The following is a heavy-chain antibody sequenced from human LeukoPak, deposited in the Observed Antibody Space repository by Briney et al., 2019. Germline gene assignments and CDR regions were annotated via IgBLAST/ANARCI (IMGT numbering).Heavy chain of an antibody. Sequence: GGSLRLSCSASGCTLRTKSLHWVRQAPGKGLEFVSAITSNGGSTYYADSVKGRFTISRDNSKNTLYLQMSSLRAKDTAVYYWVTVGMTSIWSYLRFDPRGQGTLVSVSS. CDR2: ITSNGGST. CDR3: VTVGMTSIWSYLRFDP. CDR1: GCTLRTKS. D-gene: IGHD1-26*01. J-gene: IGHJ5*02. V-gene: IGHV3-64D*08.